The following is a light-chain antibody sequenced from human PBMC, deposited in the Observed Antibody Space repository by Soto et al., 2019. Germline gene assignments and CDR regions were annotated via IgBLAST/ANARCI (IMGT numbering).Light chain of an antibody. V-gene: IGLV2-14*01. CDR1: SSDVGGYRY. Sequence: QSVLTQPASVSGSPGQSITISCTGTSSDVGGYRYVSWYQQHPFKAPKLMIYEVSNRPSGVSNRFSGSKSGNTASLPISGLQAGDEADYYCSSHTTTSTRIFGTGTKVTVL. CDR3: SSHTTTSTRI. CDR2: EVS. J-gene: IGLJ1*01.